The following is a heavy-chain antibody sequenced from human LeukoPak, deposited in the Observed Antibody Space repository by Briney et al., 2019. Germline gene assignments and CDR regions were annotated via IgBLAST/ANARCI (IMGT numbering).Heavy chain of an antibody. CDR2: MRYDENNK. Sequence: GGSLRLSCAASGFTFSSYGMHWVRQALGKGLECVAFMRYDENNKYYADSVKGRFTISRDNSKNTLYLQMNSLRAEDTAVYYCAKDWRAYCGGDCYSYFDYWGQGTLVTVSS. D-gene: IGHD2-21*02. CDR1: GFTFSSYG. V-gene: IGHV3-30*02. CDR3: AKDWRAYCGGDCYSYFDY. J-gene: IGHJ4*02.